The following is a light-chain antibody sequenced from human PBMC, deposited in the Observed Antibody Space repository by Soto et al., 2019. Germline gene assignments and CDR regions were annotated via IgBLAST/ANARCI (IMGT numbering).Light chain of an antibody. CDR1: QSVFSK. J-gene: IGKJ1*01. CDR3: QQYNDWILT. Sequence: IVMTQSPATLSVSPGERATLSCRAGQSVFSKLSWYQQKPVHAARLLSYGASTRATGIPAGFIAIGSGTDFTLTISSLQSEDWAVYYCQQYNDWILTFGQRTKVDIK. V-gene: IGKV3-15*01. CDR2: GAS.